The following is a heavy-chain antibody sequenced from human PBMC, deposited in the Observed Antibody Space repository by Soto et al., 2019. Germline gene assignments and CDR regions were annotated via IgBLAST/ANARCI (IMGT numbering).Heavy chain of an antibody. V-gene: IGHV4-30-2*01. D-gene: IGHD1-26*01. CDR2: IYHSGST. Sequence: PSETLSLTCAVSGGSISSGGYSWSWIRQPPGKGLEWIGYIYHSGSTYYNPSLKSRVTKSVDRSKNQFSLKLSSVTAADTAVYYCAREGRGSYNNWFDPWGQGTLVTV. CDR3: AREGRGSYNNWFDP. CDR1: GGSISSGGYS. J-gene: IGHJ5*02.